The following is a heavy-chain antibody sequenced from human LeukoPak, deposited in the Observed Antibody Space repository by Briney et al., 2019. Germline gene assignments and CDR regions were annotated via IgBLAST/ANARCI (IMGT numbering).Heavy chain of an antibody. CDR2: ISGSGGST. J-gene: IGHJ4*02. D-gene: IGHD3-3*01. CDR3: AKDAALRFFGEDWTFDY. CDR1: GFTFSSYA. V-gene: IGHV3-23*01. Sequence: PGGSLRLSCAASGFTFSSYAMSWVRQAPGKGLEWVSAISGSGGSTYYADSVKGRFTISRDNSKNTLYPQMNSLRAEDTAVYYCAKDAALRFFGEDWTFDYWGQGTLVTVSS.